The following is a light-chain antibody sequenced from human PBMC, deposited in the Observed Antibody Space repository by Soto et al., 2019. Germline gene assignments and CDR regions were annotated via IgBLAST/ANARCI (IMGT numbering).Light chain of an antibody. CDR1: SSNIGDNY. Sequence: QSVLTQPPSVSAAPGQRVTISCSGRSSNIGDNYVSWYQQLPGTAPKLLIYDNNKRPSEIPDRFSGSKSGTSATLGITGLQTGDEADYYCGTWDSSLSAVVLGRGTKLTVL. CDR3: GTWDSSLSAVV. J-gene: IGLJ2*01. CDR2: DNN. V-gene: IGLV1-51*01.